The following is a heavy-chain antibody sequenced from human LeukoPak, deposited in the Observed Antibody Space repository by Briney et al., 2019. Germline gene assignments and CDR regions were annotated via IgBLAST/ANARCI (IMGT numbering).Heavy chain of an antibody. D-gene: IGHD3-22*01. V-gene: IGHV4-39*07. CDR1: GGSISSSSNY. Sequence: SETLSLTCTVSGGSISSSSNYWGWIRQPPGKGLEWIGSIYYSGSTYYNPSLKSRVTISVDTSKNQFSLKLSSVTAADTAVYYCARMMYYYDSSGYYGLEPYYFDYWGQGTLVTVSS. CDR2: IYYSGST. J-gene: IGHJ4*02. CDR3: ARMMYYYDSSGYYGLEPYYFDY.